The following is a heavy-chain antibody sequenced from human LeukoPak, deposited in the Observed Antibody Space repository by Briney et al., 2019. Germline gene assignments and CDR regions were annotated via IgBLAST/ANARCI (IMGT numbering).Heavy chain of an antibody. Sequence: PGGSLRLSCAASGFTFSSYAMSWVRQAPGKGLKWVSAISGSGGSTYYADSVKGRFTISRDNSKNTLYLQMNSLRAEDTAVYYCARANHFDYYDSSGYYGIDYWGQGTLVTVSS. D-gene: IGHD3-22*01. CDR3: ARANHFDYYDSSGYYGIDY. CDR1: GFTFSSYA. J-gene: IGHJ4*02. V-gene: IGHV3-23*01. CDR2: ISGSGGST.